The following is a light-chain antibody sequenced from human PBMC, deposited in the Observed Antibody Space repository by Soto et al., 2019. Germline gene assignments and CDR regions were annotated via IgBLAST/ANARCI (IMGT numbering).Light chain of an antibody. CDR1: SGHSYYA. Sequence: QLVLTQSPSASASLGASVKLTCTLSSGHSYYAIAWHQQQPEKGPRYLMKLNNDGSHSNGDGIPDRFSGSSSGAERYLTISSLQSEDEADYYCQTWGTGIVVFGGGTKLTVL. CDR2: LNNDGSH. J-gene: IGLJ2*01. CDR3: QTWGTGIVV. V-gene: IGLV4-69*01.